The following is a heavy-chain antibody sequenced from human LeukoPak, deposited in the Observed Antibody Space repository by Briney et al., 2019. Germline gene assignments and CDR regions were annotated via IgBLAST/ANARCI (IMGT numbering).Heavy chain of an antibody. V-gene: IGHV4-4*07. J-gene: IGHJ6*03. CDR1: GGSINSYY. D-gene: IGHD2-21*02. CDR3: ARAGMVVPDVPLIDQYYYFLDV. Sequence: SETPSLTCTVSGGSINSYYWNWVRQSAAKGLEWVGRVYPTGRTDYNPSLKSRVTISVDRSNNQMSLTLNSVTAADTAVYFCARAGMVVPDVPLIDQYYYFLDVWGKGTAVTVSS. CDR2: VYPTGRT.